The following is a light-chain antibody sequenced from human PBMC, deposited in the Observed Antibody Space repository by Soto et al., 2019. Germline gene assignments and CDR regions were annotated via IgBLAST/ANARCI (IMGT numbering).Light chain of an antibody. J-gene: IGKJ5*01. CDR1: QGISSR. V-gene: IGKV1-9*01. Sequence: DIQLTQSPSFLSASVGDRVTIICRASQGISSRLAWYQQKPGKAPKVLMYAASTLQSGVPSRFSGSGSGTEFTLTISSLQPEDFATYYCQQYNSYPITIGQGTRLEIK. CDR2: AAS. CDR3: QQYNSYPIT.